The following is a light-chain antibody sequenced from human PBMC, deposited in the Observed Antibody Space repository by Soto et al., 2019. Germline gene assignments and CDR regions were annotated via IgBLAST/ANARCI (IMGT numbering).Light chain of an antibody. CDR2: DAS. J-gene: IGKJ5*01. Sequence: EIVLTQSPATLSLSPGERATLSCRASQSVSIYLAWYQHKPGQAPRLLIYDASNRATGIPARFSGSGSGTDFTLTISSLEPEDFAIYYCHQRRDWPPITFGQGTRLEIK. CDR1: QSVSIY. V-gene: IGKV3-11*01. CDR3: HQRRDWPPIT.